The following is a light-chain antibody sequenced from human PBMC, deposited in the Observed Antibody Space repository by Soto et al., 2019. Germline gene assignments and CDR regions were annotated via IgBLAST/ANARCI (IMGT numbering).Light chain of an antibody. CDR2: GVS. CDR3: QQYGSSPLIT. V-gene: IGKV3-20*01. Sequence: EIVLTQSPGTLSLSPGEEATLSCRASQTVTTRYLAWYQQRPGQSPRLLIYGVSSRATGIPDRFSGSGSGTDFTLTTSRLEPEDFAVYHCQQYGSSPLITFGQGTRLEI. CDR1: QTVTTRY. J-gene: IGKJ5*01.